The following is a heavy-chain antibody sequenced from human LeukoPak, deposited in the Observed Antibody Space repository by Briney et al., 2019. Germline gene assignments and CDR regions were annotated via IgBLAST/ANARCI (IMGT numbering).Heavy chain of an antibody. V-gene: IGHV3-30*18. CDR1: GFTFSSYG. Sequence: GGSLRLSCAASGFTFSSYGMHWVRQAPGKGLEWGAVISYDGSNKYYADSVKGRFTISRDNSKNTLYLQMNSLRAEDTAVYYCAKDSTVTAFDYWGQGTLVTVSS. D-gene: IGHD4-17*01. J-gene: IGHJ4*02. CDR2: ISYDGSNK. CDR3: AKDSTVTAFDY.